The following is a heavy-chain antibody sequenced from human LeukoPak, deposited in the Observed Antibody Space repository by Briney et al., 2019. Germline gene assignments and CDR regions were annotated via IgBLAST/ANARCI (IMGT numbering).Heavy chain of an antibody. J-gene: IGHJ6*02. CDR1: GFTVNSNY. CDR3: AKSSSSWYPSYYYYGMDV. CDR2: LYSDGRT. D-gene: IGHD6-13*01. V-gene: IGHV3-53*01. Sequence: GGSLRLSCAASGFTVNSNYMNWVRQAPGKGLEWVSVLYSDGRTYYADSVKGRFTISRDTSKNTLYLQVNSLRAEDTAVYYCAKSSSSWYPSYYYYGMDVWGQGTTVTVSS.